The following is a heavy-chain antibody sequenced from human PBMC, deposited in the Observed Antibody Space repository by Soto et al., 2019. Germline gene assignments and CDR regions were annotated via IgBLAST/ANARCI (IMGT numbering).Heavy chain of an antibody. CDR3: AREVHVHTPEFVY. CDR1: GGTFNTYA. V-gene: IGHV1-69*19. CDR2: ISPMFGAA. Sequence: QVQLVQSGAEMKKPGSSVKVSCQSSGGTFNTYAMNWVRQAPGQGPEWMGDISPMFGAANYAPKFQGRGTITADESTGTSYMQLSSLTSEDTALHFWAREVHVHTPEFVYWGQGTLVTGSS. J-gene: IGHJ4*02. D-gene: IGHD3-16*01.